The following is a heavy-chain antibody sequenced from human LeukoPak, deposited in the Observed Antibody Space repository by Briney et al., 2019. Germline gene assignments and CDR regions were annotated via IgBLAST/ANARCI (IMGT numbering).Heavy chain of an antibody. J-gene: IGHJ4*02. CDR2: LYSNGII. Sequence: GGSLRLSCAASGFSVSSTYLTWVRQAPGKELEWLSVLYSNGIISYADSVKGRFTISRDSSENAVYLQMDNLRPEDTALYFCARGKLYSYETTSYYGPFDCWGQGTLVTFSS. D-gene: IGHD3-22*01. CDR3: ARGKLYSYETTSYYGPFDC. V-gene: IGHV3-53*01. CDR1: GFSVSSTY.